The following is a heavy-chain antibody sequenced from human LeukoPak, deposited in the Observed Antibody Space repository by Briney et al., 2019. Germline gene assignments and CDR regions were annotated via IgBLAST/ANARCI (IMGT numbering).Heavy chain of an antibody. CDR1: GGSISSYY. J-gene: IGHJ5*02. Sequence: SETLSLTCTVSGGSISSYYWSWIRQPPGKGLEWIGYIYYSGSTNYNPSLKSRVTISVDMSKNQFSLKLSSVTAADTAVYYCARRAAAGLNWFDPWGQGTLVTVSS. D-gene: IGHD6-13*01. CDR3: ARRAAAGLNWFDP. V-gene: IGHV4-59*08. CDR2: IYYSGST.